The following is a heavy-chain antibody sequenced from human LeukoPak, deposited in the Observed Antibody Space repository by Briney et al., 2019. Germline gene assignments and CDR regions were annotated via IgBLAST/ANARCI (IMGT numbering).Heavy chain of an antibody. CDR1: GGTFSSYA. CDR2: IIPILGIA. Sequence: GASVKVSCKASGGTFSSYAISWVRQAPGQGLEWMGRIIPILGIANYAQKFQGRVTITADKSTSTAYMELSSLRSEDTAVYYCARVSESSGWSHPAFDYWGQGTLVTVSS. V-gene: IGHV1-69*04. CDR3: ARVSESSGWSHPAFDY. J-gene: IGHJ4*02. D-gene: IGHD6-19*01.